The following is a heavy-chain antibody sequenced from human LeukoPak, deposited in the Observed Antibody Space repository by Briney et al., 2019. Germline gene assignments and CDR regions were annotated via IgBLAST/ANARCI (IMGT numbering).Heavy chain of an antibody. CDR3: ARPVGATYFDY. CDR1: GGSSSSSNW. Sequence: SETLSLTCAVSGGSSSSSNWWSWVRQPPGKGLEWIGEIYHSGSTNYNPSLKSRVTISVGTSKNQFSLKLSSVTAADTAVYYCARPVGATYFDYWGQGTLVTVSS. V-gene: IGHV4-4*02. J-gene: IGHJ4*02. D-gene: IGHD1-26*01. CDR2: IYHSGST.